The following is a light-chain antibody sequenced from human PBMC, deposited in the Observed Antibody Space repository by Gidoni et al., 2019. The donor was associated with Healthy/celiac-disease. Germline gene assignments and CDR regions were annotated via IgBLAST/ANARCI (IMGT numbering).Light chain of an antibody. J-gene: IGKJ1*01. V-gene: IGKV1-5*03. CDR3: QQYNSWT. Sequence: DIQMTQSPSTLSASVGDRVTITCRASQSMSTWLAWYQQKPGKAPKLLIYKASSLESRVPSRFSGSGSGTEFTLTISSLQPDDFATYYCQQYNSWTFXQXTKVEIK. CDR2: KAS. CDR1: QSMSTW.